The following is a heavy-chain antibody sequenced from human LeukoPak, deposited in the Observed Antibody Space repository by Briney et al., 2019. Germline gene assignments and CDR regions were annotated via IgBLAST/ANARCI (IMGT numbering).Heavy chain of an antibody. CDR2: ISAYNGNT. J-gene: IGHJ4*02. CDR1: GYTFTSYG. V-gene: IGHV1-18*01. D-gene: IGHD3-22*01. Sequence: ASVKVTFTSSGYTFTSYGISWLRQPPGQGLEWMGLISAYNGNTNYAQKLQGRVTITTDTSTSTAYMELRSLRSDDTAVYYCARDLRRASYYYDSSGYYSGHYWGEGTLVTVSS. CDR3: ARDLRRASYYYDSSGYYSGHY.